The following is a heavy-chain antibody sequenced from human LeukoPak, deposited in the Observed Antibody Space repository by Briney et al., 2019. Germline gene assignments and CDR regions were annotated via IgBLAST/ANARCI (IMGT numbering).Heavy chain of an antibody. Sequence: GGSLRLSCAASGFTFSSYSMNWVRQAPGKGLEWVSSISSSSSYIHYAGSVKGRFTISRDNAKNSLYLQMNSLRAEDTAVYYCARDRGGSYAAFDYWGQGTLVTVSS. J-gene: IGHJ4*02. V-gene: IGHV3-21*01. CDR3: ARDRGGSYAAFDY. CDR1: GFTFSSYS. D-gene: IGHD1-26*01. CDR2: ISSSSSYI.